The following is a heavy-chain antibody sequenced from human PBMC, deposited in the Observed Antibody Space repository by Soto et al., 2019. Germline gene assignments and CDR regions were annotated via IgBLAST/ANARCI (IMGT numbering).Heavy chain of an antibody. CDR1: GGSISTDY. CDR3: ARAYGRGGWTFDY. D-gene: IGHD6-19*01. V-gene: IGHV4-59*01. CDR2: FYYSGST. Sequence: SETLSLTCTVSGGSISTDYWSWIRQPPGKGLEWIAYFYYSGSTNYNPSLKSRVTISVDTSKNQISLKLSSATAADTAVYYCARAYGRGGWTFDYWGPGTLVTVSS. J-gene: IGHJ4*02.